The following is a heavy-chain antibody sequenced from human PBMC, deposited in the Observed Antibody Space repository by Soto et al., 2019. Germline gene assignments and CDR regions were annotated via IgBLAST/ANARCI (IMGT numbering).Heavy chain of an antibody. V-gene: IGHV3-30*03. CDR2: ISYDGGLQ. CDR1: GFTFTSYG. D-gene: IGHD5-18*01. Sequence: QAHLVESGGGVVQPGRSLRLSCAAAGFTFTSYGMHWVRQAPGTRLGWVAVISYDGGLQHYADSVKGRFTSSRDNSTKMVLLQMNSLRSEDTAVYYCVSDRGYGHASVPYSWGQGTLVSVSS. J-gene: IGHJ4*02. CDR3: VSDRGYGHASVPYS.